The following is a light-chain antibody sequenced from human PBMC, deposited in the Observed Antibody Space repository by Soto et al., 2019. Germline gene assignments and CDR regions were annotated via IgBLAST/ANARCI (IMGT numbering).Light chain of an antibody. CDR1: QSVSSY. V-gene: IGKV3-11*01. CDR2: DAS. Sequence: EIVLTQSPATLSLSPGERATLSCRASQSVSSYLAWYQQKPGQAPRLLIYDASNRATGIPARFSGSGSGTAFTLTISSLEPEDFAVYYCQQHSNSPPYTFGQGTKLEIK. J-gene: IGKJ2*01. CDR3: QQHSNSPPYT.